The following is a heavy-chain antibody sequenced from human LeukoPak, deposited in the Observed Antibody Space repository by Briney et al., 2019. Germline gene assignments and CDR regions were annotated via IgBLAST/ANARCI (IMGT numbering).Heavy chain of an antibody. J-gene: IGHJ4*02. CDR2: IYYSGST. V-gene: IGHV4-59*01. Sequence: PSETLSLTCTVSGGSISSYYWSWIRQPPGKGLEWIGYIYYSGSTNYSPSLKSRVTISVDTSKNQFSLKLSSVTAADTAVYYCARGSRHKYYFDYWGQGTLVTVSS. D-gene: IGHD2-21*01. CDR3: ARGSRHKYYFDY. CDR1: GGSISSYY.